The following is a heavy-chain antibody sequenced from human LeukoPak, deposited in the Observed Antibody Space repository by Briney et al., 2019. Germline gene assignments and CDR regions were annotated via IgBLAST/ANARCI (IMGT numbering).Heavy chain of an antibody. CDR1: GGSISNTNW. CDR2: VNLQGST. CDR3: AREGGPYRPLDY. J-gene: IGHJ4*02. Sequence: PSEALSLTCGVSGGSISNTNWWTWVRQPPGRGLEWIGEVNLQGSTNYNPSLKSRVAISVDKSENHISLKLTSVTAADTAVYYCAREGGPYRPLDYSGQGTLVTVAS. V-gene: IGHV4-4*02.